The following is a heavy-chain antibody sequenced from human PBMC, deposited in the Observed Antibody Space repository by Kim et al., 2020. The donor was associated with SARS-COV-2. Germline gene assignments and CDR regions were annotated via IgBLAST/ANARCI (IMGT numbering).Heavy chain of an antibody. CDR3: ARDREYAFDI. CDR2: TI. D-gene: IGHD3-10*01. Sequence: TIDYADSVKGRFTISRDDAKNSLYLQMNSLRAEDTAVYYCARDREYAFDIWGQGTMVTVSS. V-gene: IGHV3-48*04. J-gene: IGHJ3*02.